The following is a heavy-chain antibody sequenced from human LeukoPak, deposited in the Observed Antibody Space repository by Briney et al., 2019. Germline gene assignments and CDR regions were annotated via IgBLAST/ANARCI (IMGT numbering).Heavy chain of an antibody. CDR3: ARSRGDGSNFFFDY. CDR1: GYIYTHYV. V-gene: IGHV1-18*01. CDR2: ISTVNANT. D-gene: IGHD5-24*01. Sequence: GASVKVSCKPSGYIYTHYVISWVRQAPGQGLEWMGWISTVNANTKNAQKFQGRVTMTTDTSTSTAYMELRSLRSDDTAVYYCARSRGDGSNFFFDYWGQGTLVTVSS. J-gene: IGHJ4*02.